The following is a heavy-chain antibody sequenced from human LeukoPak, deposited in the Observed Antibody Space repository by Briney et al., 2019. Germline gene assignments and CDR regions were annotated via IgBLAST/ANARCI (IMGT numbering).Heavy chain of an antibody. CDR1: GFTFSSYS. V-gene: IGHV3-48*02. CDR3: ARDILDYYDSSGYYLDY. CDR2: ISSSSSTI. Sequence: GGSLRLSCAASGFTFSSYSMNWVRQAPGKGLEWVSYISSSSSTIYYADSVKGRFTISRDNAKNSLYLQMNSLGDEDTAVYYCARDILDYYDSSGYYLDYWGQGTLVTVSS. J-gene: IGHJ4*02. D-gene: IGHD3-22*01.